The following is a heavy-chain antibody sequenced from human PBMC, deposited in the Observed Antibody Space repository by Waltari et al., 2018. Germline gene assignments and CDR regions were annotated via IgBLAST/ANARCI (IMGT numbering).Heavy chain of an antibody. CDR2: IFYSGST. J-gene: IGHJ2*01. D-gene: IGHD4-17*01. CDR1: GGSTSNYY. Sequence: QVQLQESGPGLVKPWETLSLTCGVSGGSTSNYYWSWIRQFPGRGLEWIGYIFYSGSTNDTPSLKSRVTMSGDANKFPLEITPLTATDTAVYFCARHFQGGGVTRHYFDLWGRGTPVTVSS. CDR3: ARHFQGGGVTRHYFDL. V-gene: IGHV4-59*08.